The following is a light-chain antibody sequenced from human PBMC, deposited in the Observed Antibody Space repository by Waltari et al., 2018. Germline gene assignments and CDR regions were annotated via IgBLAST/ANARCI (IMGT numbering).Light chain of an antibody. J-gene: IGLJ3*02. Sequence: HTVVTHEPSLSVSPGGTVSLTCALSSGSVSTDYFPSWYQHTPGQPPRTLIYNTNLRSAGPPRRSSGSFLANNAALTIRGAQADDECDYYCMLYMGSGISVFGGGTKVTV. CDR1: SGSVSTDYF. V-gene: IGLV8-61*01. CDR2: NTN. CDR3: MLYMGSGISV.